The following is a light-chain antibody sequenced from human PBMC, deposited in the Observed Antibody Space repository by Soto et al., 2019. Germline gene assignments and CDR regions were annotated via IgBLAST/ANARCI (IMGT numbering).Light chain of an antibody. V-gene: IGKV1-12*01. CDR3: QHADSFPLIT. CDR2: AAS. J-gene: IGKJ5*01. Sequence: DIQMTQSPSSVSASVGDRFTITCRSSYDISTWLAWYQQKPGKAPKLLIYAASSLQSGVPSRFSGSGSGTGFALTISSLQPEDFATYYCQHADSFPLITFGQGTRLEIK. CDR1: YDISTW.